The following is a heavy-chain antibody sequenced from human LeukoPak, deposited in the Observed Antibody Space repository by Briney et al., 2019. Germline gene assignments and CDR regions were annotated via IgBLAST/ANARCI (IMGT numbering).Heavy chain of an antibody. V-gene: IGHV4-39*01. CDR1: GGSISSSSYY. CDR3: ARRSSSWYSKIDF. J-gene: IGHJ4*02. Sequence: PSETLSLTCTVSGGSISSSSYYWGWIRQPPGKGLEWIGNIYYSGSTYYNPSLKSRVTISEDTSKNQFSLKLSSVTAADTAVYYCARRSSSWYSKIDFWGQGTLVTVSS. CDR2: IYYSGST. D-gene: IGHD6-13*01.